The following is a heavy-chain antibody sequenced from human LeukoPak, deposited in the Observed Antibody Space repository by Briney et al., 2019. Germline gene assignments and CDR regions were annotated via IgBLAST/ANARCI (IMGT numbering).Heavy chain of an antibody. CDR3: ARGTVTGRGWFRDFDY. J-gene: IGHJ4*02. Sequence: ASVKVSCKASGYAFTDYYMQWVRQAPGQGLEWMGRINPNSGGTNYAQKFQGRVTMTRDTSINTAYMVLTGLRSDDTAVYYCARGTVTGRGWFRDFDYWGQGTLVTVSS. D-gene: IGHD6-19*01. V-gene: IGHV1-2*06. CDR2: INPNSGGT. CDR1: GYAFTDYY.